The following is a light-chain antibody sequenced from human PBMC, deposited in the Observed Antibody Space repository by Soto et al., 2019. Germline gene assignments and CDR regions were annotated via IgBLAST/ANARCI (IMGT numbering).Light chain of an antibody. V-gene: IGKV1-39*01. CDR1: QSIGNH. J-gene: IGKJ5*01. CDR2: AAS. Sequence: DIQMTQSPSSLSASVGDRVTITCRASQSIGNHLNWYQQKPGKAPKFLIYAASSLQSGVPSRFSGSGSGTDFTLTVNSLQPEDVATCYCQQSYNSPITFGQGTRLEIK. CDR3: QQSYNSPIT.